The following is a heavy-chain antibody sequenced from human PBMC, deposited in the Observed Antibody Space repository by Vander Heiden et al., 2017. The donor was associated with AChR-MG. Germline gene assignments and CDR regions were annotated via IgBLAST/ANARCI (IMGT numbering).Heavy chain of an antibody. CDR1: GFTFSSYG. CDR2: ISYDGSKK. V-gene: IGHV3-30*18. CDR3: AKSVGSYYNY. J-gene: IGHJ4*02. D-gene: IGHD3-10*01. Sequence: QVQLVESGGGVVQPGRSLRLSCAASGFTFSSYGMHWVRQAPGKGLEWVAVISYDGSKKYDADSVKGRFTISRDNSKNTLYLQMNSLRAEDTAVYYCAKSVGSYYNYWGQGTLVTVSS.